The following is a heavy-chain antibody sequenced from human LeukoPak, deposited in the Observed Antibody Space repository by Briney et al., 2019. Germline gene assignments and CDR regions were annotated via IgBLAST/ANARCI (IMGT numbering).Heavy chain of an antibody. CDR3: ARYCSSTSCYPSTRPTRTSSKRKEYNWFDP. CDR2: IYHSGST. D-gene: IGHD2-2*01. V-gene: IGHV4-4*02. J-gene: IGHJ5*02. Sequence: SETLSLTCAVSGGSISSGNWWSWVRQPPGKGLEWIGEIYHSGSTNYNPSLKSRVTISVDTSKNQFSLKLSSVTAADTAVYYCARYCSSTSCYPSTRPTRTSSKRKEYNWFDPWGQGTLVTVSS. CDR1: GGSISSGNW.